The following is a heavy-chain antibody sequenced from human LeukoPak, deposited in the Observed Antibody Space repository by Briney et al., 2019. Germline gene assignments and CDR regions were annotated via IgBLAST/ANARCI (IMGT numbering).Heavy chain of an antibody. CDR3: AKDLYYYDSSGYYYPAFDY. CDR2: IWYDGSNK. J-gene: IGHJ4*02. CDR1: GFTFSSYG. V-gene: IGHV3-30*02. Sequence: GGSLRLSCAASGFTFSSYGMHWVRQAPGKGLEWVAFIWYDGSNKYYADSVKGRFTISRDNSKNTLYLQMNSLRAEDTAVYYCAKDLYYYDSSGYYYPAFDYWGQGTLVTVSS. D-gene: IGHD3-22*01.